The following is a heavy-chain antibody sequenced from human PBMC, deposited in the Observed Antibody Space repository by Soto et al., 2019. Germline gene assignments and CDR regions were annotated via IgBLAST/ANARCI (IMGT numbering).Heavy chain of an antibody. CDR3: ARRHSGLGFCSGGSCYATTFDY. CDR1: GGSISSSSYY. Sequence: SETLSLTCTVSGGSISSSSYYWAWLRQPPGKGLEWIGSINYSGSTYYNPSLKSRITTSVDTSMKQFSLKMSSVTAADTATYFCARRHSGLGFCSGGSCYATTFDYWGQGTLVTVSS. J-gene: IGHJ4*02. V-gene: IGHV4-39*01. D-gene: IGHD2-15*01. CDR2: INYSGST.